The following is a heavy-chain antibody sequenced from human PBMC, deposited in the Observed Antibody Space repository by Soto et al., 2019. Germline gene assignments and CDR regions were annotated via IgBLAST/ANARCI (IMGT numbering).Heavy chain of an antibody. CDR1: GFTFDDYG. Sequence: GGSLRLSCAASGFTFDDYGMSWVRQAPGKGLEWVSGINWNGGSTGYADSVKGRFTISRDNAKNSLYLQMNSLRAEDTALYHCARESGYAPDRYYYDYMDVWGKGTTVTVSS. CDR2: INWNGGST. V-gene: IGHV3-20*01. CDR3: ARESGYAPDRYYYDYMDV. J-gene: IGHJ6*03. D-gene: IGHD5-12*01.